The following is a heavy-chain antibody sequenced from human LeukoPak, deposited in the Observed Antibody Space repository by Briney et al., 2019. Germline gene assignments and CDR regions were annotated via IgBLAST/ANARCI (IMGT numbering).Heavy chain of an antibody. Sequence: GGSLRLSCAASGFIFNNYGLIWVRQAPGKGLEWVSAISNDGGGTNYADFVKGRFSISRDNSKNTLFLQMNSLRAEDTALYYCAKGSSGYFVDLWGQGTLVTVSS. CDR2: ISNDGGGT. V-gene: IGHV3-23*01. J-gene: IGHJ5*02. CDR3: AKGSSGYFVDL. D-gene: IGHD3-22*01. CDR1: GFIFNNYG.